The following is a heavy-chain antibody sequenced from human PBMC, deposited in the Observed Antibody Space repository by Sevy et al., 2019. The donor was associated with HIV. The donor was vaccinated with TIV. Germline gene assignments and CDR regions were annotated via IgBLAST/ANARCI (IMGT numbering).Heavy chain of an antibody. Sequence: GGSLRLSCAASGFTFSSNAMSWVHQAPGKGLEWVSAISGSASSTYYADSVKGRFTISRDNSKNTLYLLLNSLRAEDTAVYYCAKDGHYYDTSADYLNYFDNWGQGTLVTVSS. CDR1: GFTFSSNA. V-gene: IGHV3-23*01. CDR3: AKDGHYYDTSADYLNYFDN. J-gene: IGHJ4*02. CDR2: ISGSASST. D-gene: IGHD3-22*01.